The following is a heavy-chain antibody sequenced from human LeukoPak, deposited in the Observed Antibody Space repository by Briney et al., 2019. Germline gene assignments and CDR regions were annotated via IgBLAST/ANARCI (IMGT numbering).Heavy chain of an antibody. Sequence: PSETLSLTCTVSGGSISSYYWNWIRQPPGKGLEWIGHIYTGGSTSYNPSLKSRVTISVDTSKNQFSLNLSSVTAADTAAYCAAAVGQYNWFDPWGQGTLVTVSS. CDR1: GGSISSYY. CDR3: AAVGQYNWFDP. V-gene: IGHV4-4*09. CDR2: IYTGGST. D-gene: IGHD6-13*01. J-gene: IGHJ5*02.